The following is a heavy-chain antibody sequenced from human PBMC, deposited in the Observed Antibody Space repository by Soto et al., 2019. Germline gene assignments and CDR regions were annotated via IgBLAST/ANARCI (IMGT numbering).Heavy chain of an antibody. V-gene: IGHV2-26*04. CDR1: GFSLSNAGLG. CDR3: ASTYSTSWYWFDP. Sequence: QVTVKESGPVLVKPTETLTLTCTVSGFSLSNAGLGVSWIRQPPGKALEWLAHIFSNDGKSYSTSLKSRLTISKDTSKSQVVLTMTNIDPVDTATYYCASTYSTSWYWFDPWGQGTLVTVSS. CDR2: IFSNDGK. D-gene: IGHD6-13*01. J-gene: IGHJ5*02.